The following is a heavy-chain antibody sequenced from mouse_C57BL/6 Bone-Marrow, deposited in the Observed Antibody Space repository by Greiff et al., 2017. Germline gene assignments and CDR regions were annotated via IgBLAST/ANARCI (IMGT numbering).Heavy chain of an antibody. CDR1: EYEFPSHD. D-gene: IGHD1-1*01. CDR2: INSDGGST. J-gene: IGHJ2*01. CDR3: ARRDYSSNYVRFFDY. V-gene: IGHV5-2*01. Sequence: EVQLEESGGGLVQPGESLKLSCESTEYEFPSHDMSWVRQTPEKRLELVAAINSDGGSTYYTDTVERRFIISRDNTKKTLYLQLGSLRSEDTALYYSARRDYSSNYVRFFDYWGQGTTLTVSS.